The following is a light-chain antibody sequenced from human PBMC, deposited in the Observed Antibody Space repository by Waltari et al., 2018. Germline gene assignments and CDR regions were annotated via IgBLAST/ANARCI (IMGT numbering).Light chain of an antibody. CDR3: QQANTFPVT. V-gene: IGKV1-39*01. Sequence: DIQMTQSPSSLAASVGATVTITCRASQSISKYFNWYQHKPGKAPKLLIYGVSSLQSGVPSRFSGSGSGTVFTLTISSLQPEDFATYYCQQANTFPVTFGQGTRLEIK. CDR2: GVS. CDR1: QSISKY. J-gene: IGKJ5*01.